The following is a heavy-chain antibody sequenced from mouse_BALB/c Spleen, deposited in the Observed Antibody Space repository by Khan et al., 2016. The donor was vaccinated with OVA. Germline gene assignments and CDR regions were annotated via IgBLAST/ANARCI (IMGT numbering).Heavy chain of an antibody. CDR3: ARRGLPLDFDY. V-gene: IGHV1-7*01. CDR1: GYTFINYW. D-gene: IGHD2-1*01. Sequence: QVQLKQSGAELAKPGASVKMSCKASGYTFINYWILWVKQRPGQGLEWIGYINPSTGYTEYNQNFKDKATLTADKSSSTAYMQLSSLTSEDSAVYYCARRGLPLDFDYWGQGTTLTVSS. CDR2: INPSTGYT. J-gene: IGHJ2*01.